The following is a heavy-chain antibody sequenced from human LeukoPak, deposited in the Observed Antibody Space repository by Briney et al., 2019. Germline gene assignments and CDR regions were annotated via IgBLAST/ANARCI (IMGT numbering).Heavy chain of an antibody. J-gene: IGHJ6*03. V-gene: IGHV4-34*01. CDR3: ARPASYYDSSGYYRYYYYMDV. D-gene: IGHD3-22*01. CDR2: INHSGST. Sequence: SETLSLTCAVYGGSFSGYYWSWIRQPPGKVLEWIGEINHSGSTNYNPSLKSRVTISVDTSKNQFSLKLSSVTAADTAVYYCARPASYYDSSGYYRYYYYMDVWGKGTTVTVSS. CDR1: GGSFSGYY.